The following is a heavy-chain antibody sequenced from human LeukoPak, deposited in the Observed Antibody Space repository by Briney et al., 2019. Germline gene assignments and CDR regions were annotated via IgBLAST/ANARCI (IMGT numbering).Heavy chain of an antibody. CDR2: MQNDGSNK. D-gene: IGHD2-2*01. CDR3: AKDRCSNGIGCLYYYMDV. Sequence: GGSLRLSCAASGFTFRTYGMHWARQAPGKGLECVAYMQNDGSNKQYADSVKGRFSISRDNSKNILYLQMNSLRAEDTAVYYCAKDRCSNGIGCLYYYMDVWGKGTTVTISS. V-gene: IGHV3-30*02. J-gene: IGHJ6*03. CDR1: GFTFRTYG.